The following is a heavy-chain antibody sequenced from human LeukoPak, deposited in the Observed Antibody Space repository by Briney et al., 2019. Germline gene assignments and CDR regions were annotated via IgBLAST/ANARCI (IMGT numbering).Heavy chain of an antibody. D-gene: IGHD3-22*01. V-gene: IGHV4-4*07. CDR3: ARLMYYYDSSGYQNWFDP. J-gene: IGHJ5*02. CDR2: IYTSGST. CDR1: GGSISSYY. Sequence: PSETPSLTCTVSGGSISSYYWSWIRQPAGKGLEWIGRIYTSGSTNYNPSLKSRVTMSVDTSKNQFSLKLSSVTAADTAVYYCARLMYYYDSSGYQNWFDPWGQGTLVTVSS.